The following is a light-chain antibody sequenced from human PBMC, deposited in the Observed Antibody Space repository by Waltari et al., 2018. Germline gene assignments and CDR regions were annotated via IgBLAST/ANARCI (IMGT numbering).Light chain of an antibody. J-gene: IGKJ2*02. CDR1: QSVRTN. CDR3: HHYNDWPPGT. CDR2: GAS. V-gene: IGKV3-15*01. Sequence: IVLTQSPVTLSVSPGERVTLSCRASQSVRTNVAWYQQQPGQAPRLLIYGASKRATGIPARFSGTGSGTEFTLTISSLQSEDFVVYFCHHYNDWPPGTFGQGTKLDSK.